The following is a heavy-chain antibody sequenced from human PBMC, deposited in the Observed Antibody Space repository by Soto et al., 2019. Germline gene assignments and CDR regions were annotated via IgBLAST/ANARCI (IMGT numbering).Heavy chain of an antibody. CDR3: ASDIAAPSRLYSCYYGMDV. D-gene: IGHD6-6*01. Sequence: PSQTLSLTCAISGDSVSSNSAAWNWIRQSPSRGLEWLGRTYYRSKWYNDYAVSVKSRISTNPDTSNTQFSLQLNPVPPEDTPVYSCASDIAAPSRLYSCYYGMDVWGKGTTVTVFS. J-gene: IGHJ6*04. CDR2: TYYRSKWYN. V-gene: IGHV6-1*01. CDR1: GDSVSSNSAA.